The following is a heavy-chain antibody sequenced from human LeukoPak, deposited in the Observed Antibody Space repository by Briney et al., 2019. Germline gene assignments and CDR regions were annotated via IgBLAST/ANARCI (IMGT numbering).Heavy chain of an antibody. V-gene: IGHV4-59*01. CDR3: ARDVDTAMVP. CDR2: IYYSGST. Sequence: SETLSLTCTVSGGSISSYYWSWIRQPSGKGLEWIGYIYYSGSTNYNPSLKSRVTISVDTSKNQFSLKLSSVTAADTAVYYCARDVDTAMVPWGQGTLVTVSS. CDR1: GGSISSYY. D-gene: IGHD5-18*01. J-gene: IGHJ5*02.